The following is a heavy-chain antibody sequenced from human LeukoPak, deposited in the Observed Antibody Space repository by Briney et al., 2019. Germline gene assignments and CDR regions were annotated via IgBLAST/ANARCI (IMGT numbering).Heavy chain of an antibody. J-gene: IGHJ4*02. CDR2: ISGSGGST. Sequence: GGSLRLSCAASGFTFSSYAMSWVRQAPGKGLGWVSAISGSGGSTYYADSVKGRFTISRDNSKNTLYLQMNSLRAEDTAVYYCAKMRYSSGHCPDHWGQGTLVTVSS. D-gene: IGHD6-19*01. CDR1: GFTFSSYA. CDR3: AKMRYSSGHCPDH. V-gene: IGHV3-23*01.